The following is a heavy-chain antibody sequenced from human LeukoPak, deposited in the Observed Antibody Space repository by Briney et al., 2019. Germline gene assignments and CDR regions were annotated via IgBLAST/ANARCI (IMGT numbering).Heavy chain of an antibody. CDR3: AGGGSGPYYFDY. V-gene: IGHV1-2*02. Sequence: ASVKVSCKASGYTFTGYYMHWVRQAPGQGLEWMGWINPNSGGTSYAQKFQGRITMTRDTSISTAYMELSRLRSDDTAVYYCAGGGSGPYYFDYWGQGTLVTVSS. D-gene: IGHD3-10*01. J-gene: IGHJ4*02. CDR2: INPNSGGT. CDR1: GYTFTGYY.